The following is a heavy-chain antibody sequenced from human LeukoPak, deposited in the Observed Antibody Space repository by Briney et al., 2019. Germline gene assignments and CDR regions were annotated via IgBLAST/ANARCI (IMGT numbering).Heavy chain of an antibody. Sequence: ASVKVSCQASGYTFTSYAMNWVRQAPGQGLEWMGWINTNTGNPTYAQGFTGRFVLSLDTSVSTAYLQISSLKAEDTAVYYCARGYCGGDCSIYWFDPWGQGTLVTVSS. CDR1: GYTFTSYA. D-gene: IGHD2-21*02. V-gene: IGHV7-4-1*02. CDR2: INTNTGNP. J-gene: IGHJ5*02. CDR3: ARGYCGGDCSIYWFDP.